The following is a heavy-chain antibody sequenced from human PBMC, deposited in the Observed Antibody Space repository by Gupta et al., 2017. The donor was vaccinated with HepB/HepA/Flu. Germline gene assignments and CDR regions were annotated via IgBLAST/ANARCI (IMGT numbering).Heavy chain of an antibody. CDR3: ARGRSEDSGKDYAIGGY. V-gene: IGHV1-8*01. J-gene: IGHJ4*02. Sequence: QVQLVQSGAEVKKPGSSVKVSCKASGYTFTNYDITWVRQATGQGLEWMGWMNPNSGKTAYARKFQGKLSMTRDTSITTAYMEVSSLTSEDTDVDYCARGRSEDSGKDYAIGGYGGQVTMVTVSS. CDR1: GYTFTNYD. CDR2: MNPNSGKT. D-gene: IGHD5-12*01.